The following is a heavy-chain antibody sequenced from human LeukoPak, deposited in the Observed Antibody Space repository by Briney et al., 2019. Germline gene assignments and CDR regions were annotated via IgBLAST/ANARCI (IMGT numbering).Heavy chain of an antibody. J-gene: IGHJ3*02. Sequence: PSETLSLTCTVSGGSISSYYWSWIRQPPGKGLEWIGYIYYSGSTNYNPSLKSRVTISVDTSKNHFSLKLSSVTAADTAVYYCARGPDNGYNYGAFDIWGQGTMVAVSS. D-gene: IGHD5-24*01. CDR3: ARGPDNGYNYGAFDI. CDR2: IYYSGST. V-gene: IGHV4-59*01. CDR1: GGSISSYY.